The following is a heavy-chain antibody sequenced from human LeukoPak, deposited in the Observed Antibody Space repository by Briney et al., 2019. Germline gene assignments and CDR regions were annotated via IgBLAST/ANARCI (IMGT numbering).Heavy chain of an antibody. CDR3: ARGTGHLNNIVVVVAAMGRHNWFDP. V-gene: IGHV1-18*01. J-gene: IGHJ5*02. CDR1: GYTFTSYG. CDR2: ISAYNGNT. Sequence: ASVKVSCKASGYTFTSYGISWVRQAPGQGLEWMGWISAYNGNTNCAQKLQGRVTMTTDTSTSTAYMELRSLRSDDTAVYYCARGTGHLNNIVVVVAAMGRHNWFDPWGQGTLVTVSS. D-gene: IGHD2-15*01.